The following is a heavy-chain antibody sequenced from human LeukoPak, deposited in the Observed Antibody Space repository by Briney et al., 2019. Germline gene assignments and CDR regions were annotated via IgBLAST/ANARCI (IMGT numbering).Heavy chain of an antibody. CDR2: IFYSGST. CDR1: GGSFSSYY. J-gene: IGHJ4*02. V-gene: IGHV4-59*01. CDR3: ARDYAPGPNTLLLWFGESYDY. Sequence: SETLSLTCTVSGGSFSSYYWSWIRQPPGKGLEWIGNIFYSGSTNYTPSLKSRVTISVDRSKNQFSLKVSSVTAADTAVYYCARDYAPGPNTLLLWFGESYDYWGQGTLVTVSS. D-gene: IGHD3-10*01.